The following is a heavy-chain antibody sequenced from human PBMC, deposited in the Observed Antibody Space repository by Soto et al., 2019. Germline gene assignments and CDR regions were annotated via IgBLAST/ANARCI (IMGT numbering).Heavy chain of an antibody. CDR3: ARVPIYYDSSGYYHYGTFDI. Sequence: LSLTCAVSRVAVNSAGYSLSGIRQPPGKGLEWIGYSYHSGSTYYNPSLKSRVTISLDRSNNHFPLKLSSVTAADTAVYYCARVPIYYDSSGYYHYGTFDIWGQGTMVTVSS. D-gene: IGHD3-22*01. J-gene: IGHJ3*02. V-gene: IGHV4-30-2*01. CDR1: RVAVNSAGYS. CDR2: SYHSGST.